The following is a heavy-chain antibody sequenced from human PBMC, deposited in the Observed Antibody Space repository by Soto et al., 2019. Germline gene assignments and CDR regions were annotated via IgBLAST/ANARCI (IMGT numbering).Heavy chain of an antibody. V-gene: IGHV3-23*01. Sequence: GGSLRLSFAASGFTFSSYAMSWVRQAPGKGLEWVSAISGSRGSTYYADSVKGRFTISRDNSKHTLYLQMNSLRAEDTAVYYCAKRADNNWFDPWGQGTLVTVSS. J-gene: IGHJ5*02. CDR2: ISGSRGST. D-gene: IGHD3-9*01. CDR1: GFTFSSYA. CDR3: AKRADNNWFDP.